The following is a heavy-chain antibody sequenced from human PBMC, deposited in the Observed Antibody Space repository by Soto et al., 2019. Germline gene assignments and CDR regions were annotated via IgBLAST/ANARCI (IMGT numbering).Heavy chain of an antibody. CDR3: ARMIIGSCDY. CDR2: IFSTDER. CDR1: GFSLTNDLMG. D-gene: IGHD2-15*01. Sequence: QVTLKESGPVVVKPTETLTLTCTVSGFSLTNDLMGVRWLRQPPGKALEWLAHIFSTDERSYSTPLKTRLTVSKDTTKSQVVLVMTNMDPVDTATYCCARMIIGSCDYWGQGILVTVSS. J-gene: IGHJ4*02. V-gene: IGHV2-26*01.